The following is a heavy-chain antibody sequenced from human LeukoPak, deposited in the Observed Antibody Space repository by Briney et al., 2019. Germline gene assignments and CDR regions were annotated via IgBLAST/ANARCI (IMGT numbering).Heavy chain of an antibody. Sequence: PGGSLRLSCAASGFTFSNFALSWVRQAPGKWLEWVSAISGRGRGGSTNYADSVKGRFTISRDNSKNTLYLQMNSLRAEDTAVYYCAKVGIDGSGPFDHWGQGTLVTVSS. CDR3: AKVGIDGSGPFDH. J-gene: IGHJ4*02. V-gene: IGHV3-23*01. CDR2: ISGRGRGGST. D-gene: IGHD3-10*01. CDR1: GFTFSNFA.